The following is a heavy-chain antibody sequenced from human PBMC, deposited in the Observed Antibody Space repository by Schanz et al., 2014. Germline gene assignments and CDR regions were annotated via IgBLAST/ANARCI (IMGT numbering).Heavy chain of an antibody. CDR1: GFSVGNKY. J-gene: IGHJ5*01. CDR3: AKQHIVRGVIYLNWFDS. Sequence: EVQLVESGGGLVQPGGSLRLSCAASGFSVGNKYMNWVRQAPGKGLEWVSYVSRSTPDIYYADSVKGRFTMSRDNAKNSVFLQMNSLRAEDTAVYYCAKQHIVRGVIYLNWFDSWGQGTLVTVSS. CDR2: VSRSTPDI. D-gene: IGHD3-10*01. V-gene: IGHV3-48*01.